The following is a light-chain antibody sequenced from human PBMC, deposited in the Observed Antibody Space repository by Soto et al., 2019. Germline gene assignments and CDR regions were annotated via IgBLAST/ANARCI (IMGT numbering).Light chain of an antibody. CDR3: ATWDGSLPGEV. V-gene: IGLV1-51*01. CDR1: SSNIWNNY. Sequence: QSVLTQSPSVSAAPGQQVTISCSGSSSNIWNNYVSWYQQLPGTAPKLLIYDNNKRPSGIPDRFSGSKSGTSGTLDITGLQTGDEADYYCATWDGSLPGEVFGGGTKVTVL. CDR2: DNN. J-gene: IGLJ2*01.